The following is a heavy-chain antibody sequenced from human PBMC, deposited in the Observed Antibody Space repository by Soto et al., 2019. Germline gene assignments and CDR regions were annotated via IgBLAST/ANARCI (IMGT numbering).Heavy chain of an antibody. V-gene: IGHV1-46*01. D-gene: IGHD6-19*01. Sequence: QVQLVQSGAEVKKPGASVKVSCKASGYTFTSYDMHWVRQAPGQGLEWMGIIKPSGGSTSYAQKFQGRVTMTRDTSTSTVYMELSSLRSEDTAVYYCARDRGIAVAASVGMDVWGQGTTVTVSS. CDR2: IKPSGGST. CDR3: ARDRGIAVAASVGMDV. CDR1: GYTFTSYD. J-gene: IGHJ6*02.